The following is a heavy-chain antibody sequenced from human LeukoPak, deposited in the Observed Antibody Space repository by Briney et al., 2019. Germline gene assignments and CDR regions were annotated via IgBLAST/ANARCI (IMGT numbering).Heavy chain of an antibody. CDR3: ARDSSSSNFDY. CDR1: GGSFSGYD. V-gene: IGHV4-34*01. Sequence: SETLSLTCAVYGGSFSGYDWSWIRQPPGKGLEWIGEINHSGSTNYNPSLKSRVTISVDTSKNQFSLKLSSVTAADTAVYYCARDSSSSNFDYWGQGTLVTVSS. CDR2: INHSGST. D-gene: IGHD6-6*01. J-gene: IGHJ4*02.